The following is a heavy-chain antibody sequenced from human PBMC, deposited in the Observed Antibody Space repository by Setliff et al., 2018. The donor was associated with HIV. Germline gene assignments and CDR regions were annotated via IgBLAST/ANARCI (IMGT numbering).Heavy chain of an antibody. Sequence: SGPTLVNPTQALTLTCTFSGFSLSTNGMGVGWIRQPPGKALEWLALIYWNDNKFYSPSLKSRLTITKDTSKNQVVLTMTNMDPVDTATYYCAHRLKLRGYGDSDYFDYWGQGILVTVSS. CDR3: AHRLKLRGYGDSDYFDY. CDR2: IYWNDNK. V-gene: IGHV2-5*01. J-gene: IGHJ4*02. D-gene: IGHD4-17*01. CDR1: GFSLSTNGMG.